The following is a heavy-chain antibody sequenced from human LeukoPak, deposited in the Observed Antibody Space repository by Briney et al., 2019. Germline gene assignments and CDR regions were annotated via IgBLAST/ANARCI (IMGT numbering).Heavy chain of an antibody. V-gene: IGHV3-30*18. J-gene: IGHJ4*02. Sequence: AGGSLRLSCAASGFTFSSSGTHWARQAPGKGLEWVAVISYDGSNKYSADSVKGRFTISRDNSKNTLYLQMNSLRAEDTAVYYCAKQRGYYGSGSAFDYWGQGTLVTVSS. CDR1: GFTFSSSG. CDR3: AKQRGYYGSGSAFDY. CDR2: ISYDGSNK. D-gene: IGHD3-10*01.